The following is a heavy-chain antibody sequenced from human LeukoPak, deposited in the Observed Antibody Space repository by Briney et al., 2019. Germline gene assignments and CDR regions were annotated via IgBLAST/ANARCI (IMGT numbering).Heavy chain of an antibody. D-gene: IGHD3-22*01. Sequence: PSQTLSLTCAVSGGSISSGGYSWSWIRQPPGKGLEWIGYIYYSGSTNYNPSLKSRVTISVDTSKNQFSLKLSSVTAADTAVYYCARGHYYDSSGYWNAYYYGMDVWGQGTTVTVSS. CDR3: ARGHYYDSSGYWNAYYYGMDV. CDR2: IYYSGST. J-gene: IGHJ6*02. V-gene: IGHV4-30-4*07. CDR1: GGSISSGGYS.